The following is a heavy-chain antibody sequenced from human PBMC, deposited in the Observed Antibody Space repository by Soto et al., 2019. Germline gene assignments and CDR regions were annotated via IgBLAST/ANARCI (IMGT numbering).Heavy chain of an antibody. J-gene: IGHJ6*02. CDR3: ATDNSYSYSAQGDYYYYGMDV. CDR2: IYHSGST. Sequence: SETLSLTCAVSGGSISSSNWWSWVRQPPGKGLEWIGEIYHSGSTNYNPSLKSRVTISVDKSKNQFSLKLSSVTAADTAVYYCATDNSYSYSAQGDYYYYGMDVWGQGTTVTVSS. V-gene: IGHV4-4*02. CDR1: GGSISSSNW. D-gene: IGHD5-18*01.